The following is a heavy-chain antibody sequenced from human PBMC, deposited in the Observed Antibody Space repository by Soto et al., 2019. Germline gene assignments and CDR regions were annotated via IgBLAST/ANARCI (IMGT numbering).Heavy chain of an antibody. Sequence: SETLSLTCTVSGGSISSGDYYWSWIRQPPGKGLEWIGYIYYSGSTYYNPSLKSRVTISVDTSKNQFSLKLSSVTAADTAIYYCAKCVGYCLSRSDVHFDYWGQGTLVTVSS. CDR2: IYYSGST. CDR3: AKCVGYCLSRSDVHFDY. V-gene: IGHV4-30-4*01. CDR1: GGSISSGDYY. D-gene: IGHD2-2*01. J-gene: IGHJ4*02.